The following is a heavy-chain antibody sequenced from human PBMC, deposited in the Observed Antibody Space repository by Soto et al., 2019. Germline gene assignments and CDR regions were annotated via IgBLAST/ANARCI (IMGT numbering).Heavy chain of an antibody. J-gene: IGHJ3*02. Sequence: AASVKVSCKASGYTFTNYDVTWVRQAPGQGLEWMGWISTSTGNTNYAQKLQGRVTMTTDTSASTAYMELRSLRSDDTAVYYCARGEGMAARHDGYDIWG. V-gene: IGHV1-18*04. CDR1: GYTFTNYD. D-gene: IGHD6-6*01. CDR2: ISTSTGNT. CDR3: ARGEGMAARHDGYDI.